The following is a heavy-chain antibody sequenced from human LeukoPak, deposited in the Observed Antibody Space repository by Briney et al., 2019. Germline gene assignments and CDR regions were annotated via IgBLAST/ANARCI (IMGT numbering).Heavy chain of an antibody. Sequence: GGSLRLSCAASGFTFSSYSMHWVRQAPGEGLEWVSYICSSSRTIYYADSVTGRFTISRDNAKNSLYLQMTSLRVEDTAVYYCAKGLQRTPYYYYGMDVWGQGTTVTVSS. CDR3: AKGLQRTPYYYYGMDV. CDR1: GFTFSSYS. V-gene: IGHV3-48*01. CDR2: ICSSSRTI. D-gene: IGHD2-2*01. J-gene: IGHJ6*02.